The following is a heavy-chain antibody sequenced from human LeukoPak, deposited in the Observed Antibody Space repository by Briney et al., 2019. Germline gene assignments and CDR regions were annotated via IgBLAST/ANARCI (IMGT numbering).Heavy chain of an antibody. D-gene: IGHD3-10*01. J-gene: IGHJ3*01. V-gene: IGHV1-46*01. CDR2: INPSGCST. Sequence: ASVRVSCMASGYTFTRYYRHWGRQAPGEGLEWRGPINPSGCSTSYAPKLQGRLTMTRDTSPRTLHLELSSLTSEHTAVYYCARLPRWFRGAFDLWGQGTMVTVSS. CDR3: ARLPRWFRGAFDL. CDR1: GYTFTRYY.